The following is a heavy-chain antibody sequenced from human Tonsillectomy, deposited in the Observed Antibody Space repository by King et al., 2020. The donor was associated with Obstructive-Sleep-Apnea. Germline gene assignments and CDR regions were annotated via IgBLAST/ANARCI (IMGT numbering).Heavy chain of an antibody. CDR1: GFIFSSHT. V-gene: IGHV3-21*01. CDR2: ISSHSSYI. D-gene: IGHD4-17*01. J-gene: IGHJ4*02. CDR3: ARDDCGDYWIDY. Sequence: VQLVESGGGLVKTGGSLRLSCASSGFIFSSHTMNWVRQAPGKGLEWLSSISSHSSYIIYADSVKGRFTISRDNAKNSVYLQMNSLRVEDTAVYYCARDDCGDYWIDYWGQGTLVTVSS.